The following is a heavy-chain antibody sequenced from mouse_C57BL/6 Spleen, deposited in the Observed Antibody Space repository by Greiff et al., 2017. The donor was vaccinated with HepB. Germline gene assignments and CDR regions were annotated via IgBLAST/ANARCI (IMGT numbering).Heavy chain of an antibody. D-gene: IGHD1-2*01. V-gene: IGHV1-82*01. Sequence: QVQLKESGPELVKPGASVKISCKASGYAFSSSWRNWVKQRPGKGLEWIGRIYPGDGDTNYNGKFKGKATLTADKSSSTAYMQLSSLTSEDSAVYFCAEGTAFDYGGQCTALTVSS. CDR3: AEGTAFDY. CDR1: GYAFSSSW. J-gene: IGHJ2*01. CDR2: IYPGDGDT.